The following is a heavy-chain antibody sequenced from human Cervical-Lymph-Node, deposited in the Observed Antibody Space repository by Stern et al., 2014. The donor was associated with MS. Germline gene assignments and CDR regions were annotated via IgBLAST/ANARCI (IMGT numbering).Heavy chain of an antibody. Sequence: QLQLQESGPGLVKPSQTLSLTCIVSGGSISGGDYYWNWIRQHPGKGLEWIGYIFDTGITYYNPSLKSRLSMSLDASKNQFSLILRSVTAADTAVYYCAGDSTVWGVPGHWGQGTLVTVSS. CDR1: GGSISGGDYY. J-gene: IGHJ4*02. CDR2: IFDTGIT. D-gene: IGHD3-16*01. V-gene: IGHV4-31*03. CDR3: AGDSTVWGVPGH.